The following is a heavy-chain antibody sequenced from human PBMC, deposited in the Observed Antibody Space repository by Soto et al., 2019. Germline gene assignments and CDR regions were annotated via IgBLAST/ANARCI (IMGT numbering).Heavy chain of an antibody. CDR1: FRTFTNSA. CDR2: IIPIFGTA. Sequence: SVKVSSKAPFRTFTNSAIRWVRPAPSQGNDWMGGIIPIFGTATYAQKFQGRVTITADESTSTAYMELSSLGSYFTTVYYCARARGYCSGGIFDFCVYWG. CDR3: ARARGYCSGGIFDFCVY. D-gene: IGHD2-15*01. J-gene: IGHJ4*01. V-gene: IGHV1-69*13.